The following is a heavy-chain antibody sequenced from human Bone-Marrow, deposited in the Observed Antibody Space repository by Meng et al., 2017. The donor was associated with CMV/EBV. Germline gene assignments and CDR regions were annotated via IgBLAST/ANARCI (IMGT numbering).Heavy chain of an antibody. D-gene: IGHD6-19*01. V-gene: IGHV1-69*05. CDR1: GGTFSSYA. CDR3: ARDIAVAGTGVGVESRNWFAP. CDR2: IIPIFGTA. Sequence: SVKVSCKASGGTFSSYAISWVRQAPGQGLEWMGGIIPIFGTANYAQKFQGRVTITTDESTSTAYMELSSLRSEDTAVYYCARDIAVAGTGVGVESRNWFAPWGPGTLVTGSS. J-gene: IGHJ5*02.